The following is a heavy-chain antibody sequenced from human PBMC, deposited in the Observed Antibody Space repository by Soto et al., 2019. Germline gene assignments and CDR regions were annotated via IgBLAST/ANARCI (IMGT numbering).Heavy chain of an antibody. D-gene: IGHD3-22*01. Sequence: GESLKISCKGSGYSFTSYWISWVRQMPGKGLEWMGRIDPSDSYINYSPSFQGHVTISADKSISTAYLQWSSLKASDTATYYCARSHYYHSSGYYGNYYYYGMDVWGQGTTVTVSS. CDR1: GYSFTSYW. J-gene: IGHJ6*02. CDR3: ARSHYYHSSGYYGNYYYYGMDV. CDR2: IDPSDSYI. V-gene: IGHV5-10-1*01.